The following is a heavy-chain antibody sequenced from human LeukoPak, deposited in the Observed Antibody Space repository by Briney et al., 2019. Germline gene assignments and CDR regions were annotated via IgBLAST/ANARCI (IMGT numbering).Heavy chain of an antibody. CDR1: GFTFSSYG. CDR2: IWYDGSNK. J-gene: IGHJ3*02. V-gene: IGHV3-33*01. Sequence: GESLRLSCAASGFTFSSYGMHWVRQAPGKGLEWVAVIWYDGSNKYYADSVKGRFTISRDNSKNTLYLQMNSLRSEDTAVYYCARDPTITGPHDAFDIWGQGTMVTVSS. D-gene: IGHD1-20*01. CDR3: ARDPTITGPHDAFDI.